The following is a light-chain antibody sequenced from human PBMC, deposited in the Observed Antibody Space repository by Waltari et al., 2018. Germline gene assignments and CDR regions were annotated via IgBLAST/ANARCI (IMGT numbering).Light chain of an antibody. J-gene: IGKJ2*01. CDR2: LGS. CDR1: QSLLHSNGYNY. CDR3: MQALQTPYT. V-gene: IGKV2-28*01. Sequence: MPQFPLPLLFPAGDPASPSSSSLQSLLHSNGYNYLDWYLQKPGQSPQLLIYLGSNRASGVPDRFSGSGSGTDFTLKISRVEAEDVGVYYCMQALQTPYTFGQGTKLEIK.